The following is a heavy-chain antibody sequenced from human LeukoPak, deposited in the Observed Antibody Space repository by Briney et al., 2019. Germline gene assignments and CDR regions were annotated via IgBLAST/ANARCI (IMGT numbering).Heavy chain of an antibody. CDR1: GYTFTNYG. CDR3: ARGHLLSLDY. Sequence: ASVKVSCKASGYTFTNYGITWVRQAPGQGLEWMGWVSGNNGHTKYAQTLQGRVTMTTDTSTNTAYMELRSLRSGDTAVYYCARGHLLSLDYWGQGTLVTVSS. CDR2: VSGNNGHT. J-gene: IGHJ4*02. V-gene: IGHV1-18*04.